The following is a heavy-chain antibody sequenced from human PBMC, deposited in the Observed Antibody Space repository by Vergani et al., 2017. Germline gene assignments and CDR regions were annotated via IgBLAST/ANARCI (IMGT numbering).Heavy chain of an antibody. V-gene: IGHV3-23*01. CDR1: GFTFSSYA. D-gene: IGHD5-12*01. CDR3: VKAMGGSLYYYYMDV. J-gene: IGHJ6*03. Sequence: EVQLLESGGGLVQPGGSLRLSCAASGFTFSSYAMSWVRQAPGKGLEWVSAISGSGGSTYYADSVKGRFTVSRDNSKDILYLQMNSLRAEDTALYYCVKAMGGSLYYYYMDVWGKGTTVTVSS. CDR2: ISGSGGST.